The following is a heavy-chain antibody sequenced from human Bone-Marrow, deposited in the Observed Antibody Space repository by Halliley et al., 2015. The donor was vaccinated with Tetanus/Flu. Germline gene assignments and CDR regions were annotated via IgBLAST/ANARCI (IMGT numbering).Heavy chain of an antibody. CDR3: ARLKSRQFDFWSGSNWFDP. CDR2: ISSSGSTM. J-gene: IGHJ5*02. Sequence: SLRLSCAASGFTFSDYYMNWIRQAPGKGLEWVSYISSSGSTMFYADSVKGRFSISRDNAKSSLYLQLNSLKAEDTAVYYCARLKSRQFDFWSGSNWFDPWGQGTLVTVSS. V-gene: IGHV3-11*01. D-gene: IGHD3-3*01. CDR1: GFTFSDYY.